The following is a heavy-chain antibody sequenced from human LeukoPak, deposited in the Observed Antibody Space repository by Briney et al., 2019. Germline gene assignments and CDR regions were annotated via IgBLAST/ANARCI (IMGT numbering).Heavy chain of an antibody. CDR3: ARWVGWLVYEGAFDF. Sequence: ASVKVSCKASGYTFTSYGISWLRQAPGQGLEWMGWISAYNGNTNYAQKLQGRVTMTTDTSTRTAYMELRSLRSDDTAVYYCARWVGWLVYEGAFDFWGQGTMVTVSS. V-gene: IGHV1-18*01. CDR1: GYTFTSYG. CDR2: ISAYNGNT. D-gene: IGHD6-19*01. J-gene: IGHJ3*01.